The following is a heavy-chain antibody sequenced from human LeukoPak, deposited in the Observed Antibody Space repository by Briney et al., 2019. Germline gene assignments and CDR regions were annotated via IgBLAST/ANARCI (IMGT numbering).Heavy chain of an antibody. CDR1: GYTFTSYG. CDR2: ISAYNGNT. CDR3: ARDDIAAAGTAGHP. V-gene: IGHV1-18*01. Sequence: ASVKVSCKASGYTFTSYGISWVRQAPGQGLEWMEWISAYNGNTNYAQKLQGRVTMTTDTSTSTAYMELRSLRSDDTAVYYCARDDIAAAGTAGHPWGQGTLVTVSS. J-gene: IGHJ5*02. D-gene: IGHD6-13*01.